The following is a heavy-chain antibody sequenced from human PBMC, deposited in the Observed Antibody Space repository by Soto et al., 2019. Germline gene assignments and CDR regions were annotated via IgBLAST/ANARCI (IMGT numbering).Heavy chain of an antibody. J-gene: IGHJ4*02. CDR1: GGSFTSNNW. CDR2: IYRTGST. CDR3: ASRDPGTSVDY. D-gene: IGHD1-7*01. Sequence: QVQLQESGPGLVKPSGTLSLTCAVSGGSFTSNNWWTWVRQPPGQGLEWIGEIYRTGSTNNNPSLKSRVTISLDKSENQFSLKVTSLTAADTAVYSCASRDPGTSVDYWGQGTLVTVSS. V-gene: IGHV4-4*02.